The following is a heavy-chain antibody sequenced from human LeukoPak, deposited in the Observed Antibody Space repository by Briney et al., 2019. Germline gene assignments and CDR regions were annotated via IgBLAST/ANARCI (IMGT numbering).Heavy chain of an antibody. J-gene: IGHJ6*03. CDR2: ISHDETHK. D-gene: IGHD6-19*01. Sequence: GGSLRLSCAASGFTFRTYTMHWVRQAPGKGLEWVAVISHDETHKYYSDSVKGRFTISRDNSKNTLNLQMHSLRAEDTAVYYCAKEGGSGWYGDYYFYMDVWGKGTTVSVSS. CDR1: GFTFRTYT. CDR3: AKEGGSGWYGDYYFYMDV. V-gene: IGHV3-30-3*01.